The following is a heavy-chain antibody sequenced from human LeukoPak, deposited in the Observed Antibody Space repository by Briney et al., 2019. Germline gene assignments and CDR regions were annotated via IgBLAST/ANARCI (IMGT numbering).Heavy chain of an antibody. J-gene: IGHJ4*02. CDR1: GFTFNNYA. CDR3: AKDRGDIVVVAGTSSWDY. Sequence: PGGSLRLSCAASGFTFNNYAMSWVRQAPGKGLEWVSAISGSGDSTYYANSVTGRFTISRDNSKNTLYLQMNSLRAEDTAVYYCAKDRGDIVVVAGTSSWDYWGQGTLVTVSS. CDR2: ISGSGDST. V-gene: IGHV3-23*01. D-gene: IGHD2-15*01.